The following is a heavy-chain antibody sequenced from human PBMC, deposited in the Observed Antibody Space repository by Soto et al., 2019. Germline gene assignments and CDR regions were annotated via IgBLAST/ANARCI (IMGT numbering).Heavy chain of an antibody. Sequence: ASVKVSCKASGYTFTGYYMHWVRQAPGQGLEWMGWINPDSGDTHYAQKFLDRVTMTSNTSISAAYMELSGLSSDDTVVYYCATVDSNYWGQGTLVTVSS. CDR1: GYTFTGYY. J-gene: IGHJ4*02. CDR3: ATVDSNY. V-gene: IGHV1-2*02. CDR2: INPDSGDT.